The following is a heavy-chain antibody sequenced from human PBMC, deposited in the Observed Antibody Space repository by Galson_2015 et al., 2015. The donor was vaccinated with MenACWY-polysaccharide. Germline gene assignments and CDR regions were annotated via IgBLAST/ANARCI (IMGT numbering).Heavy chain of an antibody. CDR1: GGSISSGVHY. V-gene: IGHV4-61*02. J-gene: IGHJ6*02. CDR3: VRETGSGAYYNDYHRMDV. D-gene: IGHD3-10*01. CDR2: INTSGSA. Sequence: TLSLTCFVSGGSISSGVHYWSWIRQPAGKGLEWIGRINTSGSATYNPSLKSRVTISVDTSKNQFSLNARSVTAADTAVYFCVRETGSGAYYNDYHRMDVWGRGTTVIVSS.